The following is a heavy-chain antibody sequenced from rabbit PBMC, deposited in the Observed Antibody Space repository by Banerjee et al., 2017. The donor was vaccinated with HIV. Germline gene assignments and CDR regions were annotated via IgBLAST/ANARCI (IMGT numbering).Heavy chain of an antibody. D-gene: IGHD8-1*01. CDR1: GFSFSNKYV. CDR3: AREESGDAGDRYSNFNL. J-gene: IGHJ4*01. Sequence: QQALEESGGGLVKPGGTLTLTCTASGFSFSNKYVMCWVRQAPGKGLEWIACINTSSGNTVYATWAKGRFTISKTSWTTVTLQMTSLTAADTATYFCAREESGDAGDRYSNFNLWGQGTLVTVS. V-gene: IGHV1S45*01. CDR2: INTSSGNT.